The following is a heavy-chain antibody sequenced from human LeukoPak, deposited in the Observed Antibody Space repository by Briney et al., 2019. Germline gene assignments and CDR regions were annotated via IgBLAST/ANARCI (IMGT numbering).Heavy chain of an antibody. Sequence: ASVKVSCKASGYTFTGYYMHWVRQAPGQGLEWMGWINPNSGGTNYAQKFQGRVTMTRDTSISTAYMELSRLRSDDTAVYYCARDRDITILGVVIRRGFNPWGQGTLVTVSS. V-gene: IGHV1-2*02. D-gene: IGHD3-3*01. J-gene: IGHJ5*02. CDR3: ARDRDITILGVVIRRGFNP. CDR1: GYTFTGYY. CDR2: INPNSGGT.